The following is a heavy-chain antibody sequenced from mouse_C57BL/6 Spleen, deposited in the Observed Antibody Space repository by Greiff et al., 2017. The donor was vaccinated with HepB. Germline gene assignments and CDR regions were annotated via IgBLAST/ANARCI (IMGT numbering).Heavy chain of an antibody. J-gene: IGHJ4*01. CDR1: GYTFTSYW. Sequence: VQLQQSGAELVKPGASVKMSCKASGYTFTSYWITWVKQRPGQGLEWIGDIYPGSGSTNYNEKFKSKATLTVDTSSSTAYMQLSSLTSEDSAVYYCARSSGSTLMDYWGQGTSVTVSS. CDR3: ARSSGSTLMDY. CDR2: IYPGSGST. V-gene: IGHV1-55*01. D-gene: IGHD1-1*01.